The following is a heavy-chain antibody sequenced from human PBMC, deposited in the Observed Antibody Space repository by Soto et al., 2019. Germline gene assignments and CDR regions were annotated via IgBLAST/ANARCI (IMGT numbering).Heavy chain of an antibody. Sequence: QLQLQESGPGLVKPSETLSLTCTVSGGSISSSSYYWGWIRQPPGKGLEWIGSIYYSGSTYYNPSLKSRGTISLDTSKNQFSLKLSSVTAAVTAVYYCARHTPAISISDHWGQGTLVTVSS. CDR3: ARHTPAISISDH. CDR1: GGSISSSSYY. D-gene: IGHD2-15*01. V-gene: IGHV4-39*01. J-gene: IGHJ4*02. CDR2: IYYSGST.